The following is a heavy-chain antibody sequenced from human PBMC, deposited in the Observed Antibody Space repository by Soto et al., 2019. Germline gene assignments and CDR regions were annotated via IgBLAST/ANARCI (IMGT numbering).Heavy chain of an antibody. J-gene: IGHJ4*02. CDR1: GFTLSSYS. D-gene: IGHD6-19*01. CDR3: ARETGLRSSGGSYYFDF. CDR2: ISGSGGTI. Sequence: EVQLVESGGGLVQPGGSLRLSCAASGFTLSSYSMHWVRQAPGKGLEWVSYISGSGGTIYYADSVKGRFTISRDNAKNSLSVQMNSLRDEDTAVYFCARETGLRSSGGSYYFDFWGQGTRVTVSS. V-gene: IGHV3-48*02.